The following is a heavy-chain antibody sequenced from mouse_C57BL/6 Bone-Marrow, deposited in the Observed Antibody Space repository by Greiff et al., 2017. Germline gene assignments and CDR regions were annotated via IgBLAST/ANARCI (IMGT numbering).Heavy chain of an antibody. Sequence: VQLKQSGAELVRPGASVKLSCTASGFNIKDDYMHWVKQRPEQGLEWIGWIDPENGDTEYASKFQGKATITADTSSNTAYLQLSRLTSEDTAVYYCTVDYYGSRWGFAYWGQGTLVTVSA. D-gene: IGHD1-1*01. J-gene: IGHJ3*01. CDR1: GFNIKDDY. CDR3: TVDYYGSRWGFAY. V-gene: IGHV14-4*01. CDR2: IDPENGDT.